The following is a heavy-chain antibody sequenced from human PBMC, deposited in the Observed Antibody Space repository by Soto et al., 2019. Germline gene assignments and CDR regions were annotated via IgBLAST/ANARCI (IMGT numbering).Heavy chain of an antibody. CDR3: ARGYDFWTGYYYMEV. V-gene: IGHV1-46*03. Sequence: QVQLVQSGAEVKKPGASVKVSCKASGYTFTSYYMHWVRQAPGQGLEWMGIINPSGGSTSYAQKFQGRVTMTRDTSTSTVYVELSSLRSEDTAVYYCARGYDFWTGYYYMEVWGKGTTVTVSS. D-gene: IGHD3-3*01. CDR2: INPSGGST. CDR1: GYTFTSYY. J-gene: IGHJ6*03.